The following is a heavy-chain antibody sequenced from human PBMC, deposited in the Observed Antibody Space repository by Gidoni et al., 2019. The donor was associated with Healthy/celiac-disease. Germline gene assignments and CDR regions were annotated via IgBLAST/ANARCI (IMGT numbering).Heavy chain of an antibody. CDR3: ARQGYSSSSAWYFDL. Sequence: EVQLVQSGAEVKKPGESLRTSCKGSGYSFTSYWISWVRQMPEKGLEWMGRIDPSDSYTNYSPSFQGHVTISADKSISTAYLQWSSLKASDTAMYYCARQGYSSSSAWYFDLWGRGTLVTVSS. V-gene: IGHV5-10-1*03. CDR2: IDPSDSYT. D-gene: IGHD6-6*01. J-gene: IGHJ2*01. CDR1: GYSFTSYW.